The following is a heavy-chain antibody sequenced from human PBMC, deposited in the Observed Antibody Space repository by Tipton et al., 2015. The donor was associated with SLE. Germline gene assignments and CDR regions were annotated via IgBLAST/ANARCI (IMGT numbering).Heavy chain of an antibody. J-gene: IGHJ6*02. CDR2: IRNKAYGGTT. D-gene: IGHD6-13*01. Sequence: SLRLSYTASGFTFGDYAMNWARQAPGKGLEWVGFIRNKAYGGTTEYATSVKGRFTISRDDSKSIAYLQMNSLKTEDTAVYSCTRPLSSTTYYYYGMDVWGQGTTATVSS. CDR1: GFTFGDYA. V-gene: IGHV3-49*04. CDR3: TRPLSSTTYYYYGMDV.